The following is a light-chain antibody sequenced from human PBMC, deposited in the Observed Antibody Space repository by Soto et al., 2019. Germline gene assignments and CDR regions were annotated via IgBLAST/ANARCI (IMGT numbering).Light chain of an antibody. J-gene: IGKJ4*01. CDR1: QSVSSY. CDR2: GAS. CDR3: HQYNNWPPA. V-gene: IGKV3-15*01. Sequence: EIVLTQSPATLSLSPGERATLSCRASQSVSSYLAWYQQKPGQAPRLLIYGASTRATGIQARFSGSGSGTEFTLSIGSLQSEDFAVYYCHQYNNWPPAFGGGTKVDIK.